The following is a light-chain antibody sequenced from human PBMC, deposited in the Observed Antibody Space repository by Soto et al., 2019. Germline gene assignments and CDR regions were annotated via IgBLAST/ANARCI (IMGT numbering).Light chain of an antibody. CDR1: QTVRNNY. CDR3: QQFSIHPLT. CDR2: DAS. Sequence: EFMLTQAPGTLSLSPKDRATLSCRASQTVRNNYLAWYQQKPGQAPRLLIYDASSRATGIPDRFSGGGSGTDFTLTISRLEPEDFTVYYCQQFSIHPLTFGGGAIVDI. V-gene: IGKV3-20*01. J-gene: IGKJ4*01.